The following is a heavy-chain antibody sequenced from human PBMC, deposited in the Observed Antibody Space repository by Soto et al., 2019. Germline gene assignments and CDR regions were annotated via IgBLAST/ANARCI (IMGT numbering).Heavy chain of an antibody. CDR3: ARGKVYVFWCGYQWSFQPRGMDV. J-gene: IGHJ6*02. CDR2: IIPIFGTA. V-gene: IGHV1-69*13. CDR1: GGTFSSYA. D-gene: IGHD3-3*01. Sequence: SVKVSCKASGGTFSSYAISWVRQAPGQGLEWMGGIIPIFGTANYAQKFQGRVTITADESTSTAYMELSSLRSEDTAVYYCARGKVYVFWCGYQWSFQPRGMDVWGQGTTVTVSS.